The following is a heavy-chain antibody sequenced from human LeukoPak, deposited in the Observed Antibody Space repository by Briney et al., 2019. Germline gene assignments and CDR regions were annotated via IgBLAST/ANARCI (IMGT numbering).Heavy chain of an antibody. CDR2: ISSSSSYI. Sequence: PGGSLRLSCAASGFTFSSYSMNWVRQAPGKGLEWVSSISSSSSYIYYADSVKGRFTISRDNAKNSLYLQMNSLRAEDTAVYYCARGIGRIAARFTFDYWGQGTLVTVSS. J-gene: IGHJ4*02. V-gene: IGHV3-21*01. CDR3: ARGIGRIAARFTFDY. CDR1: GFTFSSYS. D-gene: IGHD6-6*01.